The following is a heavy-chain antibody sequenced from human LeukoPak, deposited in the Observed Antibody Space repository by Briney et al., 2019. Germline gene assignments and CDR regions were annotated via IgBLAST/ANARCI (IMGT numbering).Heavy chain of an antibody. CDR2: ISAYNGNT. D-gene: IGHD2-15*01. CDR3: AVAPYYYYYMDV. V-gene: IGHV1-18*01. J-gene: IGHJ6*03. CDR1: GYTFTSYG. Sequence: APVKVSCKASGYTFTSYGISWVRQAPGQGLEWMGWISAYNGNTNYAQKLQGRVTMTTDTSTSTAYMELRSLRSDDTAVYYCAVAPYYYYYMDVWGKGTTVTVSS.